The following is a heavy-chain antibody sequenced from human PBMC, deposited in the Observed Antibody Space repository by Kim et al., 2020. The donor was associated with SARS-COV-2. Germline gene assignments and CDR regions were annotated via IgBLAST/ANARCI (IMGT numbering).Heavy chain of an antibody. V-gene: IGHV4-4*07. CDR1: GGSISSYY. D-gene: IGHD2-21*02. CDR3: AGAGIRTTVVTPYYYSGRDV. CDR2: IYTSGST. J-gene: IGHJ6*02. Sequence: SETLSLTCTVSGGSISSYYWSWIRQPAGKGLEWIGRIYTSGSTNYNPSLKSRVTMSVDTSKNQFSLKLSSVTAADTAVYYCAGAGIRTTVVTPYYYSGRDVWGQGTTVTVS.